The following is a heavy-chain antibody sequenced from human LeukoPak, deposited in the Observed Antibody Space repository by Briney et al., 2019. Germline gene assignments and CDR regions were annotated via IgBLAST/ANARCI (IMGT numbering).Heavy chain of an antibody. CDR1: GDSVSSNSAA. D-gene: IGHD4-17*01. CDR2: SYYRSKWYN. CDR3: AKEAGQDYGALDAFDV. J-gene: IGHJ3*01. V-gene: IGHV6-1*01. Sequence: SQTLSLTCAISGDSVSSNSAAWNWIRQSPSRGLEWLGRSYYRSKWYNDYAISVRSRITINPDTSKNHFSLQLNSVTPEDTAVYYCAKEAGQDYGALDAFDVWGQGTMVTVSS.